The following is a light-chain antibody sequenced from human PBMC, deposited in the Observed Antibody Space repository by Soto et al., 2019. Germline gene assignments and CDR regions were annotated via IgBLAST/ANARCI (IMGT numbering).Light chain of an antibody. Sequence: QSVLTQPASVSGSPGQSITISCTGTSSDVGGYNYVSWYQQHPVRAPQLMIYDVSHRPSGVSNRFSGSRSGNTASLTISGLQAEDEADYYCSSYATSTTVLFGGGTKVTVL. CDR1: SSDVGGYNY. CDR2: DVS. V-gene: IGLV2-14*03. CDR3: SSYATSTTVL. J-gene: IGLJ2*01.